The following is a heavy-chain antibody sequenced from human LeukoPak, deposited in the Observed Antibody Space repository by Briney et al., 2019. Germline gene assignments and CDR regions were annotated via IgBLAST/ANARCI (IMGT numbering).Heavy chain of an antibody. Sequence: SETLSLTCAVYGGSFSGYYWSWIRQPPGKGLEWIGEINHSGSTNYNPSLKSRVTISVDTSKNQFSLKLSSMTGADTAVYYCARGSSNYVFYYYYYYMDVWGKGTTVTVSS. V-gene: IGHV4-34*01. J-gene: IGHJ6*03. CDR2: INHSGST. D-gene: IGHD4-11*01. CDR3: ARGSSNYVFYYYYYYMDV. CDR1: GGSFSGYY.